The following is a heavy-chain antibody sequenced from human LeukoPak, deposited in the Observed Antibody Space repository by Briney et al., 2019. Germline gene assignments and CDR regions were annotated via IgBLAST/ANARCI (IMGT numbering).Heavy chain of an antibody. J-gene: IGHJ4*02. CDR1: GFTFSSYA. V-gene: IGHV3-23*01. Sequence: GGSLRLSCAASGFTFSSYAMSWVRQAPGKGLEWVSAISGSGGSTYYADSVKGRFTISRDNSKNTLYLQMNSLRAEDTAVYYRAKYLKAGFLEWLLPFDYWGQGTLVTVSS. D-gene: IGHD3-3*01. CDR3: AKYLKAGFLEWLLPFDY. CDR2: ISGSGGST.